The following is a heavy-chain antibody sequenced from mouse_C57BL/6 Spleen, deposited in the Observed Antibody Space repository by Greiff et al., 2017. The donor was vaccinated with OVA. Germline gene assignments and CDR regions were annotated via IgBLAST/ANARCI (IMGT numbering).Heavy chain of an antibody. V-gene: IGHV1-7*01. CDR3: ARRGYDLSWFAY. CDR2: INPSSGYT. D-gene: IGHD2-3*01. CDR1: GYTFTSYW. Sequence: VQLQQSGAELAKPGALVKLSCKASGYTFTSYWMHWVKQRPGQGLEWIGYINPSSGYTKYNQKFKDKATLTADKSSSTAYMQLSSLRYEDSAVYDCARRGYDLSWFAYWGQGTLVTVSA. J-gene: IGHJ3*01.